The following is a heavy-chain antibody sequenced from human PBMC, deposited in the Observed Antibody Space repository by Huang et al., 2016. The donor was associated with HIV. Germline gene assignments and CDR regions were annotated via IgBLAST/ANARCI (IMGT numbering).Heavy chain of an antibody. D-gene: IGHD4-17*01. J-gene: IGHJ4*02. CDR1: GVMFSTFG. CDR3: AKPSGDYEFFDF. CDR2: ISNDGSRK. Sequence: QVHLEESGGGVVQPGRPLRLSCTASGVMFSTFGIDWVRQAPGKGLEWGGGISNDGSRKYYVDSVKGRFTISRDNSKNIVYLQMNSLRPEDTAVYYCAKPSGDYEFFDFWGQGTVVTVSS. V-gene: IGHV3-30*18.